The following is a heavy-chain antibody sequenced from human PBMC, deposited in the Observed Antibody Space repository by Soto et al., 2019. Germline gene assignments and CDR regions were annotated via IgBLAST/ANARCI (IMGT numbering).Heavy chain of an antibody. CDR3: ARDLITGTYYGMDV. CDR1: GGSISSGGYY. Sequence: KASETLSLTCTVSGGSISSGGYYWSWIRQHPGKGLEWIGYIYYSGSTYYNPSLKSRVTISVDTSKNQFSLKLSSVTAADTAVYYCARDLITGTYYGMDVWGQGTTVTVSS. CDR2: IYYSGST. D-gene: IGHD1-7*01. J-gene: IGHJ6*02. V-gene: IGHV4-31*03.